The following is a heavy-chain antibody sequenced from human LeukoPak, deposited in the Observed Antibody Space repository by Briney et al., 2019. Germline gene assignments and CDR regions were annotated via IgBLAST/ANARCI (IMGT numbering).Heavy chain of an antibody. D-gene: IGHD2-8*01. CDR1: GFTFSSYG. Sequence: GGSLRLSCAASGFTFSSYGMSWVRQAPGKGLEWVSAISGSGGSTYYADSVMGRFTISRDDSKNTAYLQMNSLKTEDTAVYYCTRGSLYGYYYYYMDVWGKGTTVTVSS. J-gene: IGHJ6*03. CDR3: TRGSLYGYYYYYMDV. CDR2: ISGSGGST. V-gene: IGHV3-23*01.